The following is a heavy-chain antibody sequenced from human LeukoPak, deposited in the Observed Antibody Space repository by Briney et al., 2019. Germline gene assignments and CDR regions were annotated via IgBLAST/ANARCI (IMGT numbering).Heavy chain of an antibody. Sequence: NPSEALSLTCAVYGGSFSGYYWSWIRQPPGKGLEWIGEINHSGSTNYNPSLKSRVTISVDTSKNQFSLKLSSVTAADTAVYYCARRGGIAAAGRNHYYYYMDVWGKGTTVTISS. D-gene: IGHD6-13*01. CDR3: ARRGGIAAAGRNHYYYYMDV. V-gene: IGHV4-34*01. CDR2: INHSGST. CDR1: GGSFSGYY. J-gene: IGHJ6*03.